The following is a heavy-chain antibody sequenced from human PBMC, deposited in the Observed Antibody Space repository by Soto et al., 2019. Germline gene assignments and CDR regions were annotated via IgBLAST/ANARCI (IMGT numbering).Heavy chain of an antibody. V-gene: IGHV3-30*18. CDR2: ISYDGSNK. CDR1: GFTFSGYG. CDR3: AKEMVITEYAFDI. D-gene: IGHD3-22*01. Sequence: GGSLRLSCAASGFTFSGYGMHWVRQAPGKGLEWVAVISYDGSNKYYADSVKGRFTISRDNSKNTLYLQMNSLRAEGTAVYYCAKEMVITEYAFDIWGQGTMVTVSS. J-gene: IGHJ3*02.